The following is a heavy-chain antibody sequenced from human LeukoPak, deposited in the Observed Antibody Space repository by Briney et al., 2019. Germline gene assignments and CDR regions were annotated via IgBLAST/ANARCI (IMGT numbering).Heavy chain of an antibody. CDR3: ARDYAYSSSFDY. V-gene: IGHV3-48*02. CDR2: ISSGSSTI. Sequence: TGGSLRLSCAAFGFTFSTYSMHWVRQAPGKGLEWISYISSGSSTIHYADSVKGRFTISRDNAKNSLYLQKISPRDEDTAVYYCARDYAYSSSFDYCGQGTLVTVSS. J-gene: IGHJ4*02. CDR1: GFTFSTYS. D-gene: IGHD6-19*01.